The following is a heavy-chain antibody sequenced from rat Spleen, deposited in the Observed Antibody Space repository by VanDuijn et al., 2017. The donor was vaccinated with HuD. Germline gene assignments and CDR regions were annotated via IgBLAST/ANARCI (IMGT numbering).Heavy chain of an antibody. J-gene: IGHJ2*01. CDR3: ARGLYYGTPYFDY. V-gene: IGHV2-32*01. CDR2: LWSVGDT. CDR1: GFSITSDH. D-gene: IGHD1-7*01. Sequence: QVQLRESGPDLVQPSQTLSLTCTVSGFSITSDHVHWVRQPHGKGLEWMGVLWSVGDTSFNSALKSRLTISRDTSKSQVFLKMNSLQTEDTATYYCARGLYYGTPYFDYWGQGVMVTVSS.